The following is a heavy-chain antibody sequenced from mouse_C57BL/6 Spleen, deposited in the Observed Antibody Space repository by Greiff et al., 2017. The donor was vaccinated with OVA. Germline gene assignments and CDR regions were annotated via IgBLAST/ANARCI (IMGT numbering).Heavy chain of an antibody. Sequence: QVQLQQPGAELVKPGASVKLSCKASGYTFTSYWMQWVKQRPGQGLEWIGEIDPSDSYTNYNQKFKGKATLTVDTSSSTAYMQLSSLTSEDSAVYYCARHNWAFDYWGQGTTLTVSS. D-gene: IGHD4-1*01. CDR3: ARHNWAFDY. V-gene: IGHV1-50*01. CDR1: GYTFTSYW. CDR2: IDPSDSYT. J-gene: IGHJ2*01.